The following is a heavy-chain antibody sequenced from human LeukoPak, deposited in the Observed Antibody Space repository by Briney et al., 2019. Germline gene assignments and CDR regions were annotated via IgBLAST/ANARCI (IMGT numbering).Heavy chain of an antibody. V-gene: IGHV3-53*01. CDR3: ATGGTTDFKSYFDY. J-gene: IGHJ4*02. CDR2: IYSGGST. Sequence: ETLSLTCTVFGGSISSSSYYWGWVRQAPGKGLEWVSVIYSGGSTYYADSVKGRFTISRDNSKNTLYLQMNSLRAEDTAVYYCATGGTTDFKSYFDYWGQGTLVTVSS. CDR1: GGSISSSSYY. D-gene: IGHD1-7*01.